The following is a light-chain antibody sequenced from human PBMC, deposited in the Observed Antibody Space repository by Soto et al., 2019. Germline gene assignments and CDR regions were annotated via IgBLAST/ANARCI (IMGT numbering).Light chain of an antibody. V-gene: IGKV3-20*01. J-gene: IGKJ4*01. CDR1: QSVSSTY. CDR2: GAS. CDR3: QQYQSSPTT. Sequence: EIVWTQSPGTLSLSPGERATLSCRASQSVSSTYLAWYQQKPGQAPRLLIYGASSRATGIPDRFSGSGSGTDFTLTISRLEPEDFAVYYCQQYQSSPTTFGGGTKVEIK.